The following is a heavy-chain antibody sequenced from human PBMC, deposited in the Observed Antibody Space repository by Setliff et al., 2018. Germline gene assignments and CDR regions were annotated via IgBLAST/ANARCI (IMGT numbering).Heavy chain of an antibody. CDR2: IYHSGNT. CDR3: ARLDSSSRVDY. D-gene: IGHD6-13*01. J-gene: IGHJ4*02. CDR1: GGSISSHY. V-gene: IGHV4-59*08. Sequence: SETLSLTCTVSGGSISSHYWSWIRQPPGKGLEWIGTIYHSGNTYYNPSLNSRLTISVDTSKNQFSLRLSSVTAADTAVYYCARLDSSSRVDYWGQGTLVTVSS.